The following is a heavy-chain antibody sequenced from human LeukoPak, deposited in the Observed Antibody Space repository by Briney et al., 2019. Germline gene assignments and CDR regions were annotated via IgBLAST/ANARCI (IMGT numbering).Heavy chain of an antibody. J-gene: IGHJ5*02. V-gene: IGHV3-23*01. D-gene: IGHD6-19*01. CDR2: IRPSGDNT. CDR1: GFTFSSYD. Sequence: GGSLRLSCAASGFTFSSYDMTWVRHAPGRGLEWVSSIRPSGDNTYYGDSAKGRFTISRDNSKNTVYLQMNNMRVDDTAAYYCARVAGWHWFDPWGQGTLVTVSS. CDR3: ARVAGWHWFDP.